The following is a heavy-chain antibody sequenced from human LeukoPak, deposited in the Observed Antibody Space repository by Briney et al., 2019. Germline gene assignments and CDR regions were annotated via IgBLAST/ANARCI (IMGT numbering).Heavy chain of an antibody. CDR3: ARDSDDSSGYYYNY. D-gene: IGHD3-22*01. J-gene: IGHJ4*02. V-gene: IGHV1-2*02. Sequence: ASVKVSCKASGYTFTGYYMLWVRQAPGQGLEWMGWINPNSGGTNYAQKFQGRVTMTRDTSISTAYMELSRLRSDDTAVYYCARDSDDSSGYYYNYWGQGTLVTVSS. CDR1: GYTFTGYY. CDR2: INPNSGGT.